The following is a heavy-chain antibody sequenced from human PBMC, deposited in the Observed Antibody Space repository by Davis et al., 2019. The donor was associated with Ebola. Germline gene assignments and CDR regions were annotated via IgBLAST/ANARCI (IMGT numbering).Heavy chain of an antibody. CDR3: AADHCSSTSCRYYMDV. CDR1: GFTFTSSA. J-gene: IGHJ6*03. CDR2: IVVGSGNT. Sequence: SVKVSCKASGFTFTSSAVQWVRQARGQRLEWIGWIVVGSGNTNYAQKFQERVTITRDMSTSTAYMELSSLRSEDTAVYYCAADHCSSTSCRYYMDVWGKGTTVTVSS. V-gene: IGHV1-58*01. D-gene: IGHD2-2*01.